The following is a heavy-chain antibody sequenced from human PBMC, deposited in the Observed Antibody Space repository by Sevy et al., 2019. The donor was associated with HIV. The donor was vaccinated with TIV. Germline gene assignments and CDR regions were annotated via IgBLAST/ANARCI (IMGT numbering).Heavy chain of an antibody. CDR3: ARTVLGPYFDH. Sequence: GGSLRLSCAASEFTFSVYYMTWIRQAPGKGLELVSYINSWGTTIYYADSVKGRFTISRDNANNSLYLQMNSLRAEDTAVYYCARTVLGPYFDHWGQRTLVTVSS. D-gene: IGHD2-8*02. CDR1: EFTFSVYY. V-gene: IGHV3-11*01. J-gene: IGHJ4*02. CDR2: INSWGTTI.